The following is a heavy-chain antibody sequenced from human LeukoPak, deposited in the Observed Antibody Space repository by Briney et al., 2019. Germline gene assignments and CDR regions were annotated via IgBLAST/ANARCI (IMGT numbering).Heavy chain of an antibody. J-gene: IGHJ3*02. CDR1: GFTFSSYS. V-gene: IGHV3-48*01. D-gene: IGHD2-2*01. CDR2: ISSSSSTI. CDR3: ASQGLSDAFDI. Sequence: GGSLRLSCAASGFTFSSYSMDWVRQAPGKGLEWVSYISSSSSTIYYADSVRGRFTTSRDNAKNSLYLQMNSLRAEDTAVYYCASQGLSDAFDIWGQGTMVTVSS.